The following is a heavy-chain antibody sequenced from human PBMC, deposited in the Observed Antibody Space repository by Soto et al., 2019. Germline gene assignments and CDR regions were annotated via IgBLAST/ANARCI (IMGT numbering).Heavy chain of an antibody. CDR1: GGSFSGYH. Sequence: SETLSLTCAVYGGSFSGYHWSWIRQSPGKGLEWIGEIIHSGSTNYNSSLKSRVTISVDTSKNQFSLKLSSVTAADTAVYYCARTESRSYYYSGMDVWGQGTTVTV. CDR2: IIHSGST. V-gene: IGHV4-34*12. J-gene: IGHJ6*02. D-gene: IGHD3-16*01. CDR3: ARTESRSYYYSGMDV.